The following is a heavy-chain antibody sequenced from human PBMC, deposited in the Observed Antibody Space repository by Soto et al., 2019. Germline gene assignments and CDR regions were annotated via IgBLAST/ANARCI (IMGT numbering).Heavy chain of an antibody. J-gene: IGHJ6*02. D-gene: IGHD3-22*01. CDR1: GGTFSSYA. CDR3: ARDLDSSGYYEEDRYYYYGMDV. Sequence: QVQLVQSGAEVKKPGSSVKVSCKASGGTFSSYAISWVRQAPGQGLEWMGGIIPIFGTANYAQKFQGRVTITADESTSTAYMELSSLRSEDTAVYYCARDLDSSGYYEEDRYYYYGMDVWGQGTTVTVSS. CDR2: IIPIFGTA. V-gene: IGHV1-69*12.